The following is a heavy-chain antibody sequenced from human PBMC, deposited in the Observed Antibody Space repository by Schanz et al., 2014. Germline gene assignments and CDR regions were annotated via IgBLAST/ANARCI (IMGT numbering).Heavy chain of an antibody. V-gene: IGHV3-23*01. CDR1: GFTFSSYA. CDR2: ISDSGDTA. CDR3: AASSGWHPSTDY. Sequence: EVHLLESGGGLVEPGGSLRLSCAASGFTFSSYAMSWVRQAPGKGLEWVSLISDSGDTAYYADSVKGRFTISRDNAKSSLYLQMNSLRVEDTAVYYCAASSGWHPSTDYWGQGTLVTVSS. J-gene: IGHJ4*02. D-gene: IGHD6-19*01.